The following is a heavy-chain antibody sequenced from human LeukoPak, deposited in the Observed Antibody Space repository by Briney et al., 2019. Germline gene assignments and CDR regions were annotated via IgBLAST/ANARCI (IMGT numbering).Heavy chain of an antibody. D-gene: IGHD6-13*01. CDR1: GGSFKDYF. J-gene: IGHJ4*02. Sequence: SETLSLTCAVYGGSFKDYFWTWIRQPPGKRLEWIGEINHSGSTNYSPSLKSRVTISVDTCKNQFSLRLSSVTAADTAVYYCARHESFRSSWNYWGQGALVTVSS. CDR2: INHSGST. CDR3: ARHESFRSSWNY. V-gene: IGHV4-34*01.